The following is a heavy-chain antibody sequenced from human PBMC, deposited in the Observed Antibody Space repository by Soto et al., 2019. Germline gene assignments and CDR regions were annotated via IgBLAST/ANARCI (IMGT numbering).Heavy chain of an antibody. D-gene: IGHD3-22*01. V-gene: IGHV3-23*01. CDR1: GFTFSSYA. CDR3: AKGLLN. J-gene: IGHJ4*02. Sequence: GVLRLSCAASGFTFSSYAMSWVRQAPGKGLEWVAVISCSGGNTYYADSVKGRFTISRDNSKNTLYLQTNSLRAEDTAVYYCAKGLLNWGQGTLVTVSS. CDR2: ISCSGGNT.